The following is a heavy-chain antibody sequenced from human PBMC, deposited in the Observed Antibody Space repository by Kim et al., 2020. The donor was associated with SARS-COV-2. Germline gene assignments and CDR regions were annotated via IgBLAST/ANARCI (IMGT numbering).Heavy chain of an antibody. CDR3: ARDFTMVRGSMGPYGMDV. Sequence: ASVKVSCKASGYTFTSYYMHWVRQAPGQGLEWMGIINPSGGSTSYAQKFQGRVTMTRDTSTSTVYMELSSLRSEDTAVYYCARDFTMVRGSMGPYGMDVWGQGNTVTVSS. V-gene: IGHV1-46*01. CDR2: INPSGGST. J-gene: IGHJ6*02. D-gene: IGHD3-10*01. CDR1: GYTFTSYY.